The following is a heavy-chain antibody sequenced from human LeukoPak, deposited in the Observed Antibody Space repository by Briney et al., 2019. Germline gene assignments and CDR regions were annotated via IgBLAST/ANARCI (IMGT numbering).Heavy chain of an antibody. Sequence: SETLSLTCTVSGGSISSFYWSWIRQPPGKGLEWIANIFYNGSPDYNPSLKSRVNISVDTSKDQSSLNLSSVTAADTAVYYCARGRHYCTNGVCYKMDWFDPWGQGTLVTVSS. CDR3: ARGRHYCTNGVCYKMDWFDP. CDR1: GGSISSFY. CDR2: IFYNGSP. V-gene: IGHV4-59*04. J-gene: IGHJ5*02. D-gene: IGHD2-8*01.